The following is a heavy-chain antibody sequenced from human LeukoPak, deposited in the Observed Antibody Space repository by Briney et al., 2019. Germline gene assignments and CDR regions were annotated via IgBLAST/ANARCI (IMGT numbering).Heavy chain of an antibody. J-gene: IGHJ3*02. CDR2: IYSGGST. CDR1: GFTFSSYA. D-gene: IGHD3-22*01. V-gene: IGHV3-53*01. Sequence: GGSLRLSCAASGFTFSSYAMHWVRQAPGKGLEWVSVIYSGGSTYYADSVKGRFTISRDNSKNTLYLQMNSLRAEDTAVYYCARALEVQRGGYYDSSGYYMDAFDIWGQGTMVTVSS. CDR3: ARALEVQRGGYYDSSGYYMDAFDI.